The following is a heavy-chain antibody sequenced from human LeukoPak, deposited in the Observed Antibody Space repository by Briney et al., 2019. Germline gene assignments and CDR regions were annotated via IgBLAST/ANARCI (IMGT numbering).Heavy chain of an antibody. J-gene: IGHJ5*02. V-gene: IGHV4-39*01. CDR3: ASRAGTMVRGVIIAGWFDP. CDR1: GGSISSSSYY. D-gene: IGHD3-10*01. CDR2: IYYSGST. Sequence: SETLSLTCTVSGGSISSSSYYWGWIRQPPGKGLEWIGRIYYSGSTYYNPSLKSRVTISVDTSKNQFSLKLSSVTAADTAVYYCASRAGTMVRGVIIAGWFDPWGQGTLVTVSS.